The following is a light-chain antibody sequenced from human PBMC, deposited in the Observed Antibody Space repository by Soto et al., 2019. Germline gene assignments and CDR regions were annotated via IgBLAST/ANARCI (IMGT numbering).Light chain of an antibody. CDR3: AAWDDSRYGVV. V-gene: IGLV1-44*01. Sequence: QAVVTQSPSASGTPGQRVIIACSGSTSNIGSNHVNWYRHLPGAAPKLLIFRSDQLPSGVPDRFSGSKSGTTGSLAISGLQSGEEADYYCAAWDDSRYGVVFGGGTKVTVL. CDR1: TSNIGSNH. CDR2: RSD. J-gene: IGLJ2*01.